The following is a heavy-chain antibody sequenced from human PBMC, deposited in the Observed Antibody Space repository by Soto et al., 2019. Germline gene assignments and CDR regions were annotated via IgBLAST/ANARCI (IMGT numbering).Heavy chain of an antibody. D-gene: IGHD2-2*01. CDR3: ASTYCSSTSCSGGFDY. CDR1: GFTFSSYD. J-gene: IGHJ4*02. Sequence: GALRLSCAASGFTFSSYDMHWVRQATGKGLEWVSAIGTAGDTYYPGSVKGRFTISRENAKNSLYLQMNSLRAEDTAVYYCASTYCSSTSCSGGFDYWGQGTLVTVSS. CDR2: IGTAGDT. V-gene: IGHV3-13*01.